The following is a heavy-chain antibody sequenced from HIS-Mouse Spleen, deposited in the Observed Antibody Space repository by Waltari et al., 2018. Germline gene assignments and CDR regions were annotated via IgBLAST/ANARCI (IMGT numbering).Heavy chain of an antibody. CDR3: TAGVPPYYYYGMDV. CDR1: GFTFSNAW. Sequence: EVQLVESGGGLVKPGGSLRLSCAASGFTFSNAWMSWVRQAPGKGLEWVGRIKSKTDGGTTDYAAPVKGRFTISRDDSKNTLYLQMNSLKTEDTDVYYCTAGVPPYYYYGMDVWGQGTTVTVSS. CDR2: IKSKTDGGTT. J-gene: IGHJ6*02. D-gene: IGHD1-1*01. V-gene: IGHV3-15*01.